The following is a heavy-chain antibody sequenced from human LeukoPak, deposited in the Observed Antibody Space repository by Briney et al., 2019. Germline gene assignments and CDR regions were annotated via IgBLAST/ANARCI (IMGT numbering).Heavy chain of an antibody. CDR1: GYSFNSQG. CDR3: ARGRSDCSGGSCYYYYYYMDV. V-gene: IGHV7-4-1*02. CDR2: INTNTGNP. Sequence: ASVKVSCKASGYSFNSQGMNWVRQAPGQGLEWTGWINTNTGNPTYAQGFTGRFVFSLDTSVSTAYLQISSLKAEDTAVYYCARGRSDCSGGSCYYYYYYMDVWGKGTTVTVSS. D-gene: IGHD2-15*01. J-gene: IGHJ6*03.